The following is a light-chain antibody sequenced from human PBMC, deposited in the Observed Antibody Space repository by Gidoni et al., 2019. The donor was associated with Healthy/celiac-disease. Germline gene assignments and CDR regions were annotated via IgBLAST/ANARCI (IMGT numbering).Light chain of an antibody. CDR2: DAS. Sequence: EYVLTQSPATLSLSPGERATLSCRASQSVSSYLAWYQQKPGQAPRLLIYDASNRATGIPARFSGSGSGTDFTLTISSLEPEDFAVYYCQQRSNWPGFTFXPXTKVDIK. CDR3: QQRSNWPGFT. J-gene: IGKJ3*01. V-gene: IGKV3-11*01. CDR1: QSVSSY.